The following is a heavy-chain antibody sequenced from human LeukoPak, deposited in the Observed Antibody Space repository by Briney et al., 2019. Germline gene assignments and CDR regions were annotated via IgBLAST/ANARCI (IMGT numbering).Heavy chain of an antibody. J-gene: IGHJ6*02. V-gene: IGHV3-7*01. CDR3: ARDYMVTGYYYGMDV. Sequence: QDGSEKYYVASVKGRFTISRDNAKNSLYLQMNSLRAEDTAVYYCARDYMVTGYYYGMDVWGQGTTVTVSS. D-gene: IGHD5-18*01. CDR2: QDGSEK.